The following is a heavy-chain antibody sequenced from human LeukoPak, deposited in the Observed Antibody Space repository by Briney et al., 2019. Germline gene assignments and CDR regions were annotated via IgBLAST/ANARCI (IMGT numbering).Heavy chain of an antibody. CDR3: ARQREMATTFDY. D-gene: IGHD5-24*01. CDR2: IYYSEST. Sequence: SETLSLTCTVSGGSISSYYWSWIRQPPGKGLEWIGYIYYSESTNYNPSLKSRVTISVDTSKNQFSLKLSSVTAADTAVYYCARQREMATTFDYWGQGTLVTVSS. J-gene: IGHJ4*02. V-gene: IGHV4-59*08. CDR1: GGSISSYY.